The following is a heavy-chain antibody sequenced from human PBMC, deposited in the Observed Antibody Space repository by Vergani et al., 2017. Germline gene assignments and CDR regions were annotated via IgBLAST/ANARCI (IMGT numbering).Heavy chain of an antibody. CDR2: MNPNSGNT. J-gene: IGHJ6*02. D-gene: IGHD3-10*02. Sequence: QVQLVQSGAEVKTPGASVKVSCKASGYTFTSYDINWVRQATGQGLEWMGWMNPNSGNTGYAQKFQGRVTMTRNTSISTAYMELSSLRSEDTAVYYCARGGVRGVFYYYYGMDVWGQGTTVTVSS. CDR1: GYTFTSYD. CDR3: ARGGVRGVFYYYYGMDV. V-gene: IGHV1-8*01.